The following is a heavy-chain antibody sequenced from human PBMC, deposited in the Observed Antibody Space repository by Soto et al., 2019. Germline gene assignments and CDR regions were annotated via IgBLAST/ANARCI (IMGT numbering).Heavy chain of an antibody. V-gene: IGHV4-34*01. J-gene: IGHJ4*02. CDR2: INHSGST. Sequence: SETLSLTCAVYGGSFSGYYWSWIRQPPGKGLEWIGEINHSGSTNYNPSLKSRVTISVDTSKNQFSLKLSSVTAADTAVYYCASSNYDILTGYYTAFDYWGQGTLVTVSS. CDR3: ASSNYDILTGYYTAFDY. D-gene: IGHD3-9*01. CDR1: GGSFSGYY.